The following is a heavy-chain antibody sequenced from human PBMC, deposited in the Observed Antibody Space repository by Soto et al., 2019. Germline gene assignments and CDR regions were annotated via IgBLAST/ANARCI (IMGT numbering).Heavy chain of an antibody. D-gene: IGHD3-22*01. CDR1: GGLFSSYP. CDR3: ARGGSGYTWFNEF. CDR2: IIPVFQTA. V-gene: IGHV1-69*01. J-gene: IGHJ4*02. Sequence: QEQLVQSGAEVKKHGSSVKVSCKASGGLFSSYPISWVRQVPGQGLEWMGGIIPVFQTAYYTQRFQGRVTITADESTNTAYMGLSSLRSEDTAIYYCARGGSGYTWFNEFWGQGTLVTVSS.